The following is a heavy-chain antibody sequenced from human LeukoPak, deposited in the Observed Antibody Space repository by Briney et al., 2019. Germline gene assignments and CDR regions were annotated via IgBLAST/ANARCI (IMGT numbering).Heavy chain of an antibody. J-gene: IGHJ4*02. Sequence: GGSLRLSCAASGFSFSTYAMSWVRQAPGKGLEWVSGITGRTSSTYYADSVKGRFTISRDSSKNTLYLQMNSLRAEDTVVYYCAKKVRDTSGYYYASDHWGQGALVTVSS. CDR3: AKKVRDTSGYYYASDH. CDR2: ITGRTSST. D-gene: IGHD3-22*01. V-gene: IGHV3-23*01. CDR1: GFSFSTYA.